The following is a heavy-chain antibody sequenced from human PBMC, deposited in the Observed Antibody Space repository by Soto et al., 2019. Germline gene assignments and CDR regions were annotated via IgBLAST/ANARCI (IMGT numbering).Heavy chain of an antibody. J-gene: IGHJ4*02. CDR2: IYYSGST. V-gene: IGHV4-59*01. D-gene: IGHD5-18*01. Sequence: SETLSLTCTVSGGSISSYYWSWIRQPPGKGLEWIGYIYYSGSTNYNPSLKSRVTISVDTSKNQFSLKLSSVTAADTAVYYCARDHDTAMDKNYFDYWGQGTLVTVSS. CDR1: GGSISSYY. CDR3: ARDHDTAMDKNYFDY.